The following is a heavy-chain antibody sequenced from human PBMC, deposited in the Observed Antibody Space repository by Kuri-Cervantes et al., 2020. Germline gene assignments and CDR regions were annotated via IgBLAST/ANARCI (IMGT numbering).Heavy chain of an antibody. D-gene: IGHD3-16*02. Sequence: ASVKVSCKASGGTFSSYAISWVRQAPGQGLEWMGWINPNSGGTNYAQKFQGRVTMTRDTSISTAYMELSRLRSDDTAVYYCARDYHDYWGQGTLVTVSS. CDR3: ARDYHDY. J-gene: IGHJ4*02. CDR2: INPNSGGT. CDR1: GGTFSSYA. V-gene: IGHV1-2*02.